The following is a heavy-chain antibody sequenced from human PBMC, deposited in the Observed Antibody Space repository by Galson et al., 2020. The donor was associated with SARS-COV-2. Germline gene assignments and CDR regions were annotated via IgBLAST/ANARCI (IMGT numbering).Heavy chain of an antibody. D-gene: IGHD3-22*01. Sequence: SETLSLTCTVSGGSISSGGYYWSWIRQHPGKGLEWIGYIYYSGSTYYNPSLKSRVTISVDTSKNQFSLKLSSVTAADTAVYYCARESARTYDSSGYYGFGMDVWGQGTTVTVSS. J-gene: IGHJ6*02. CDR2: IYYSGST. CDR1: GGSISSGGYY. V-gene: IGHV4-31*03. CDR3: ARESARTYDSSGYYGFGMDV.